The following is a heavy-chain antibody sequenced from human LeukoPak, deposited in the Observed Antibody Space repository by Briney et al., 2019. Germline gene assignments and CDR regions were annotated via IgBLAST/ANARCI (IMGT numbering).Heavy chain of an antibody. D-gene: IGHD1-26*01. CDR2: IYYSGST. Sequence: SETLSLTCTVSGGSISSYYWSWIRQPPGKGLEWIGYIYYSGSTNYNPSLKSRVTISVDTSKNQFSLKLSSVTAADTAVYYCARHGDGGSYNPFDYWGQGTLVTVSS. V-gene: IGHV4-59*08. J-gene: IGHJ4*02. CDR3: ARHGDGGSYNPFDY. CDR1: GGSISSYY.